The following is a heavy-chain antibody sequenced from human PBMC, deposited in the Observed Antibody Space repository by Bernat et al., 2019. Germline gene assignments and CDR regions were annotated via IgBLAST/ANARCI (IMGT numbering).Heavy chain of an antibody. J-gene: IGHJ4*02. D-gene: IGHD3/OR15-3a*01. CDR2: ISYDGSNK. V-gene: IGHV3-30-3*01. Sequence: QVQLVESGGGVVQPGRSLRLSCAASGFTFSSYAMHLVRQAPGKGLEWVAVISYDGSNKYYADSVKGRFTISRDNSKNTLYLQMNSLRAEDTAVYYCERDLDYDNDYWGQGTLVTVSS. CDR1: GFTFSSYA. CDR3: ERDLDYDNDY.